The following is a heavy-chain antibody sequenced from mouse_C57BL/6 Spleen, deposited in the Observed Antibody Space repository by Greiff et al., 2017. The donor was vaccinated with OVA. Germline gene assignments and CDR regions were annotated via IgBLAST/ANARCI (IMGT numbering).Heavy chain of an antibody. J-gene: IGHJ4*01. CDR2: ISSGSSTI. CDR1: GFTFSDYG. V-gene: IGHV5-17*01. CDR3: ARRGTAQASYYAMDY. Sequence: EVHLVESGGGLVKPGGSLKLSRAASGFTFSDYGMHWVRQAPEKGLEWVAYISSGSSTIYYADTVKGRFTISRDNAKNTLFLQMTSLRSEDTAMYYCARRGTAQASYYAMDYWGQGTSVTVSS. D-gene: IGHD3-2*02.